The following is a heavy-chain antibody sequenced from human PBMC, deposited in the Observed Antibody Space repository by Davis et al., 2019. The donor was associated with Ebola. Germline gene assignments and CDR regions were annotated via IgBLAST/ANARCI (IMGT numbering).Heavy chain of an antibody. V-gene: IGHV3-21*01. D-gene: IGHD2/OR15-2a*01. CDR2: ISASNHYI. CDR1: GFTFSHYS. J-gene: IGHJ4*02. Sequence: GGSLRLSCAASGFTFSHYSINWVRQAPGKGLEWISSISASNHYILYTDSVKGRFTISRDNAKNSLYLQMNSLRAEDTAVYYCARDPAYCNGIVCPSEYWGQGTLVTVSS. CDR3: ARDPAYCNGIVCPSEY.